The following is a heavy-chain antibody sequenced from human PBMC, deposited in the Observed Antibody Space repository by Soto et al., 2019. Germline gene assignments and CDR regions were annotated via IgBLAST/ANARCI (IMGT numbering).Heavy chain of an antibody. J-gene: IGHJ6*02. Sequence: KPSETLSLTCTVSGGSVSGGSYYWSWIRQPPGKGLEWIGYIDYSGSTNYNPSLKSRVTISVDTSKNQFFLRLSSVTAADTAVCYCARDFGVGGGYNYYYGMDVWGRGTTVTVSS. V-gene: IGHV4-61*01. CDR1: GGSVSGGSYY. D-gene: IGHD3-10*01. CDR2: IDYSGST. CDR3: ARDFGVGGGYNYYYGMDV.